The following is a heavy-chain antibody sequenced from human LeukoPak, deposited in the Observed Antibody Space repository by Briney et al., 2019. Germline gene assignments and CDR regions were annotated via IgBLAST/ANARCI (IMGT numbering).Heavy chain of an antibody. J-gene: IGHJ6*02. CDR1: GFTFGSYA. V-gene: IGHV3-30-3*01. Sequence: PGGSLRLSCATSGFTFGSYAMHWVRQAPGKGLEWVAVMSFDGTHIYYADSVKGRFTISRDNSKNTLYLQMSSLRAEDTAVYYCARCSGYGMDVWGQGTTVTVSS. D-gene: IGHD3-10*02. CDR3: ARCSGYGMDV. CDR2: MSFDGTHI.